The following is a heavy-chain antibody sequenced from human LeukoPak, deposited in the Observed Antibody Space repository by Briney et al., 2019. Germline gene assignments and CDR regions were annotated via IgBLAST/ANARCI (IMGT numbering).Heavy chain of an antibody. CDR2: ISSDSSYT. D-gene: IGHD6-6*01. Sequence: GGSLRLSCAASGFTFSDYSMSWIRQAPGKGLELVSCISSDSSYTNYADSVKGRFTISRGNAKNSLYVQMNSLRAEDTAVYYCARGGSSFSSRDYWGQGTLVTVSS. CDR1: GFTFSDYS. J-gene: IGHJ4*02. CDR3: ARGGSSFSSRDY. V-gene: IGHV3-11*05.